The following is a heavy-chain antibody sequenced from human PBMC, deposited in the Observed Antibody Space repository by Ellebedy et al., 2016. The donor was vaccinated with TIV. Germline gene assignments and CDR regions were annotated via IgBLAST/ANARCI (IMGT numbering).Heavy chain of an antibody. CDR1: GGSISSSNW. CDR3: ASEEYCTSTSCHQGY. Sequence: SETLSLXCAVSGGSISSSNWWCWVRQPPGKGLEWIGEIYHSGSTNYNPSLKSRVTISVDKSKNQFSLKLSSVTAADTAVYYCASEEYCTSTSCHQGYWGQGTLVTVSS. CDR2: IYHSGST. J-gene: IGHJ4*02. D-gene: IGHD2-2*01. V-gene: IGHV4-4*02.